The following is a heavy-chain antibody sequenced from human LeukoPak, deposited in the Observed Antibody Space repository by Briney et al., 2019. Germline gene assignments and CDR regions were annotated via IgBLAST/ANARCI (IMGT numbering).Heavy chain of an antibody. CDR2: ISAYNGNT. V-gene: IGHV1-18*01. Sequence: ASVKVSCTASGYTFTSYGISWVRQAPGQGLEWMGWISAYNGNTNYAQKLQGRVTMTTDTSTSTAYMELRSLRSDDTAVYYCARVTIFGVVIPFDYWGQGTLVTVSS. D-gene: IGHD3-3*01. CDR1: GYTFTSYG. CDR3: ARVTIFGVVIPFDY. J-gene: IGHJ4*02.